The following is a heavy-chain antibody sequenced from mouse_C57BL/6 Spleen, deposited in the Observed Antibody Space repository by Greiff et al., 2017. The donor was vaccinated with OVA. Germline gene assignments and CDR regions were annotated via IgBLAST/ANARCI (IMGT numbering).Heavy chain of an antibody. Sequence: DQLQQSGPELVKPGASVKISCKASGYSFTGYYMNWVKQSPEKSLEWIGEINPSTGGTTYNQKFKAKATLTVDKSSSTAYMQLKSLTSEDSAVYYCASSSFDYWGQGTTLTVSS. CDR2: INPSTGGT. V-gene: IGHV1-42*01. CDR3: ASSSFDY. CDR1: GYSFTGYY. D-gene: IGHD6-1*01. J-gene: IGHJ2*01.